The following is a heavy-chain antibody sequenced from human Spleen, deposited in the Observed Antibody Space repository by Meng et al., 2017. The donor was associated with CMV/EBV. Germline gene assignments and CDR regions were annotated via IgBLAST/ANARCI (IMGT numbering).Heavy chain of an antibody. Sequence: QLQDSGPGMVKPSGTVYLNLAVVGGSSRISKWWSWVRQPPGKGLEWIGEIYHSGGTKYNPSLRGRVTISLDKSKTKFYPTLRSVTSADTAVYYCARDPYATGWAGWGQGTLVTVSS. D-gene: IGHD6-19*01. CDR1: GGSSRISKW. CDR3: ARDPYATGWAG. J-gene: IGHJ4*02. V-gene: IGHV4-4*02. CDR2: IYHSGGT.